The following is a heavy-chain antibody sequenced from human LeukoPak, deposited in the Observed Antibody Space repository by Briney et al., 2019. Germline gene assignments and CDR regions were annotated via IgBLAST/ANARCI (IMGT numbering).Heavy chain of an antibody. D-gene: IGHD6-19*01. CDR2: VELSGRT. J-gene: IGHJ4*02. CDR1: GGSISSTNW. V-gene: IGHV4-4*02. Sequence: SETLSLTCGVSGGSISSTNWWTWVRQPPGEGLEWIGEVELSGRTNYNPSLESRVTISVDMSANHISLKLTSVTAADTAVYYCARLAVAGINDYWGQGTLVTVSS. CDR3: ARLAVAGINDY.